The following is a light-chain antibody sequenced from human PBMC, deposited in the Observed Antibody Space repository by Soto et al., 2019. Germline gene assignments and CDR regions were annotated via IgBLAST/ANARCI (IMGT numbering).Light chain of an antibody. CDR3: QQYGSSRT. Sequence: EIVLTQSPGALSLSPGERATLSSRASQSVSSSYLAWYQQQPGQAPRLLIYGASSRATGIPDRFSGSGSGTDFTLTISRLEPEDFAVYYCQQYGSSRTFGLGTKVEIK. V-gene: IGKV3-20*01. J-gene: IGKJ1*01. CDR2: GAS. CDR1: QSVSSSY.